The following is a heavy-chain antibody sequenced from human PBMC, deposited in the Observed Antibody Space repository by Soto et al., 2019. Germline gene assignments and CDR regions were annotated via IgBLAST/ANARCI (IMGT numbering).Heavy chain of an antibody. CDR1: GFTFSDHY. CDR2: TRNKANSYTT. CDR3: ARVDSSSYGWFDP. V-gene: IGHV3-72*01. J-gene: IGHJ5*02. D-gene: IGHD6-6*01. Sequence: GGSLRLSCAASGFTFSDHYMDWVRQAPGKGLEWVGRTRNKANSYTTEYAASVKGRFTISRDDSKNSLYLQMNSLKTEDTAVYYCARVDSSSYGWFDPWGQGTLVTVSS.